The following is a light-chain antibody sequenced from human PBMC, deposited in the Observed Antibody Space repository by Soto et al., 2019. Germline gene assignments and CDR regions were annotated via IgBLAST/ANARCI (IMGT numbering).Light chain of an antibody. V-gene: IGKV1-33*01. CDR2: DAS. J-gene: IGKJ5*01. Sequence: DIQMTQSPSSLSASVGDRVTISCQASQDISNSLNWYQQKPGKAPKLLIYDASNLETGVPSRFSGSGFGTDFTFPISSLQPEDIETYYCQHCHSLPLTFAQGTRLEIK. CDR3: QHCHSLPLT. CDR1: QDISNS.